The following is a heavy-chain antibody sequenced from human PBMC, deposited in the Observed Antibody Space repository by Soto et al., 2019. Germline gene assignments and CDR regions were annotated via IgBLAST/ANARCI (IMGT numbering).Heavy chain of an antibody. Sequence: GGSLRLSCAASGFTFSSYSMNWVRQAPGKGLEWVSYISSTGSTKHYADSVTGRFTISRDNAKNLLSLQMNSLRVEDTAVYYCARDGGGWGRGTLVTVSS. V-gene: IGHV3-48*04. CDR3: ARDGGG. J-gene: IGHJ4*02. CDR1: GFTFSSYS. CDR2: ISSTGSTK. D-gene: IGHD3-16*01.